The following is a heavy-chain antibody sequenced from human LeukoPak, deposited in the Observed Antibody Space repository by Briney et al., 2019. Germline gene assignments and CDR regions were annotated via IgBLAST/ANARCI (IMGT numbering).Heavy chain of an antibody. Sequence: PSETLSLTCTVSGGSISSYYWSWIRQPPGKGLEWIGYIYYSGSTKYNPSLKSRVTISVDMSKNQFSLKLSSVTAADTAVYYCARHYYDGGDYHLDYWGQGTLVTVPS. D-gene: IGHD2-21*02. CDR2: IYYSGST. CDR1: GGSISSYY. J-gene: IGHJ4*02. V-gene: IGHV4-59*08. CDR3: ARHYYDGGDYHLDY.